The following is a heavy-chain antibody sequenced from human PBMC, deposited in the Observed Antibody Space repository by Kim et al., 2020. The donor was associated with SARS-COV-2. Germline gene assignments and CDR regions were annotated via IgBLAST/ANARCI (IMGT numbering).Heavy chain of an antibody. J-gene: IGHJ4*02. D-gene: IGHD3-10*01. CDR2: IYYSGTT. V-gene: IGHV4-59*12. CDR3: ARGSGSGTYYQFDS. Sequence: SETLSLTCTVFGGSISSYYWSWIRQPPGKGLEWIGYIYYSGTTDYNPSLKCRVVMSVDTSKKEFSLKLTSVTAADTAVYYCARGSGSGTYYQFDSWGQGTLVTVSS. CDR1: GGSISSYY.